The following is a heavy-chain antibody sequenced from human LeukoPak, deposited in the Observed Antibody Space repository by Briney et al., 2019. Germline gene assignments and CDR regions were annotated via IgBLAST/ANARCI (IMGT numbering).Heavy chain of an antibody. V-gene: IGHV3-9*01. CDR3: TRLPRKYYYGSGSYSDS. D-gene: IGHD3-10*01. CDR1: GFIFDDYA. J-gene: IGHJ4*02. Sequence: GRSLRLSCAASGFIFDDYAMHWVRQAPGKGLEWVSGISWDSDSIDYADSVKGRFSISRDNAKNSLFLQMNSLRLEDTAVYFCTRLPRKYYYGSGSYSDSWGQGTLVIVSS. CDR2: ISWDSDSI.